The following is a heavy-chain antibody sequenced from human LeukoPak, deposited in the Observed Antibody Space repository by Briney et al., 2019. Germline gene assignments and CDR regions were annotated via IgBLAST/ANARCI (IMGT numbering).Heavy chain of an antibody. Sequence: EASVKVSCKASGYTFTSYYMHWVRQAPGQGLEWMGIINPSGGSTSYAQKFQGRVTMTRDTSTSTVYMELSSLRSEDTAVYYCAREWGPTIAAAGLEYFQHWGQGTLVTVSS. D-gene: IGHD6-13*01. CDR2: INPSGGST. CDR3: AREWGPTIAAAGLEYFQH. J-gene: IGHJ1*01. V-gene: IGHV1-46*01. CDR1: GYTFTSYY.